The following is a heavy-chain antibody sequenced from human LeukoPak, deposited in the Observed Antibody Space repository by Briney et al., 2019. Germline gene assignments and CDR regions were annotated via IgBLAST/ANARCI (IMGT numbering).Heavy chain of an antibody. CDR2: INHSGST. V-gene: IGHV4-34*01. CDR3: ARSKQQLIRYYYYGMDA. Sequence: SETLSLTCAVYGGSFSGYYWSWIRQPPGKGLEWIGEINHSGSTNYNPSLKSRVTISVDTSKNQFSLKLSSVTAADTAVYYCARSKQQLIRYYYYGMDAWGQGTTVTVSS. J-gene: IGHJ6*02. D-gene: IGHD6-13*01. CDR1: GGSFSGYY.